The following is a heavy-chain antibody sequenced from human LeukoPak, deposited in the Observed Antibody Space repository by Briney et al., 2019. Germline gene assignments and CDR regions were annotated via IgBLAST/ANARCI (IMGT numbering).Heavy chain of an antibody. CDR2: IYPGDSDT. J-gene: IGHJ4*02. CDR1: GYSFTSYW. D-gene: IGHD5-24*01. V-gene: IGHV5-51*01. Sequence: GESLKISCKGSGYSFTSYWIGWVRQLRGKGLEWMGIIYPGDSDTRYSPSFQGQVTISADKSISTAYLQWSSLKASDTAMYYCARQARDGNNYADYWGQGTLVTVSS. CDR3: ARQARDGNNYADY.